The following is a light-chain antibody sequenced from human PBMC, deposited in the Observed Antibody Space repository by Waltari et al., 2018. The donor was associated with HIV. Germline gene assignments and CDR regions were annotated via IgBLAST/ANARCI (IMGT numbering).Light chain of an antibody. CDR1: QSVASS. Sequence: EIVMTQSPATMSLSPGERAILSCRASQSVASSLAWYQQKPGQAPRLLIYGASTRAACIPGRFSGSGSGTEFTLTISSLQSEDSAIYFCHQYNSWPPRYTFGQGTKLEI. CDR3: HQYNSWPPRYT. V-gene: IGKV3-15*01. J-gene: IGKJ2*01. CDR2: GAS.